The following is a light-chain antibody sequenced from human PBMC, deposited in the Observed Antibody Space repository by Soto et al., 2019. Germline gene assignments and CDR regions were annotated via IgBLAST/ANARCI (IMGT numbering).Light chain of an antibody. J-gene: IGKJ4*01. V-gene: IGKV3-20*01. Sequence: EFVLTQSPGTLSLSPGERATLSCRASQTVRNNYLAWYQQKPGQAPRLLIYDASSRATGIPDRFSGGGSGTDFTLTISRLEPEDFAVYYCQQFSSYPLTFGRGNKV. CDR2: DAS. CDR1: QTVRNNY. CDR3: QQFSSYPLT.